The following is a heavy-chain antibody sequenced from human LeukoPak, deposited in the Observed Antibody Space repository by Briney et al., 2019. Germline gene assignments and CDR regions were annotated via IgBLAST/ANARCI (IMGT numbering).Heavy chain of an antibody. CDR1: GFTFDDYA. CDR3: AKDLSPELSLFDI. D-gene: IGHD1-14*01. Sequence: PGRSLRLSCAASGFTFDDYAMHWVRQAPGKGLEWVSGISWNSGSIGYADSVKGRFTISRDNAKNSLYLQMNSLRAEDMALYYCAKDLSPELSLFDIWGQGTMVTVSS. CDR2: ISWNSGSI. V-gene: IGHV3-9*03. J-gene: IGHJ3*02.